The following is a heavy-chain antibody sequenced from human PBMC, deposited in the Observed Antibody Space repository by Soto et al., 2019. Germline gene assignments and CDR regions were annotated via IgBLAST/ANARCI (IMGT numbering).Heavy chain of an antibody. Sequence: QVQLVQSGAEVKKPGSSVKVSCKASGGTFSSYTISCVRQAPGQGLEWMGRIIPILGIANYAQKFQGRVTITADKSTSTAYMELSSLRSEDTAVYYCARSAVAGSGEYFQHWGQGTLVTVSS. V-gene: IGHV1-69*02. CDR2: IIPILGIA. D-gene: IGHD6-19*01. CDR1: GGTFSSYT. CDR3: ARSAVAGSGEYFQH. J-gene: IGHJ1*01.